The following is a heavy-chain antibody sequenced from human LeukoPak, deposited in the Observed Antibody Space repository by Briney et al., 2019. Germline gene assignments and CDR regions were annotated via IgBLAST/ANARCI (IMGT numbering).Heavy chain of an antibody. V-gene: IGHV4-59*08. CDR2: IYYSGST. J-gene: IGHJ4*02. CDR1: GGSISSYY. Sequence: PSETLSLTCTVSGGSISSYYWSWIRQPPGKGLEWIGYIYYSGSTNYNPSLKSRVTISVDTSKNQFSLKLSSVTAADTAVYYCARHEAEWELLLDYWGQGTLVTVPS. CDR3: ARHEAEWELLLDY. D-gene: IGHD1-26*01.